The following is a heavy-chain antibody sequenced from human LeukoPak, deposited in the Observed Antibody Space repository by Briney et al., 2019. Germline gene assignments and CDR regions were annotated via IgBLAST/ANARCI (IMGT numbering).Heavy chain of an antibody. CDR3: ATENGRYCSGGSCYSKGLFDP. D-gene: IGHD2-15*01. CDR1: GYTLTELS. V-gene: IGHV1-24*01. CDR2: FDPEDGET. Sequence: ASVKVSCKVSGYTLTELSMHWVRQAPGKGLEWMGGFDPEDGETIYAQKFQGRVTMTEDTSTDTAYMELSSLRSEDTAMYYCATENGRYCSGGSCYSKGLFDPWGQGTLVTVSS. J-gene: IGHJ5*02.